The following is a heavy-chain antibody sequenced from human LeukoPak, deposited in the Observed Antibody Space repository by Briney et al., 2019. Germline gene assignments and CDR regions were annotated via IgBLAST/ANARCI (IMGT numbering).Heavy chain of an antibody. Sequence: SETLSLTRTVSGGSISTYYWSSIRQPPGNGLEWIGYIYYSESPHYNPNLKSRVSISVDTSKNQFSLRLSSVTAADTALYYCARGPYGSGSYRYGMDVWGQGTTVTVSS. CDR1: GGSISTYY. D-gene: IGHD3-10*01. CDR2: IYYSESP. CDR3: ARGPYGSGSYRYGMDV. J-gene: IGHJ6*02. V-gene: IGHV4-59*01.